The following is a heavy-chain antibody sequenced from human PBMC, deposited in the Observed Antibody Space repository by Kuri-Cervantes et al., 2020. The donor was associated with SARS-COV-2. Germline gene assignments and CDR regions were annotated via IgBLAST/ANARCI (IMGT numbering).Heavy chain of an antibody. CDR2: IWYDGSNK. Sequence: GESLKISCAASGFTFSSYGMHWVRQAPGKGLEWVAVIWYDGSNKYYADSVKGRFTVSRDNSKNTLYSQMDRLRGEDTAVYYCARDGLLIAVADSGARDHFDHWGQGNRVTRSS. D-gene: IGHD6-13*01. CDR1: GFTFSSYG. J-gene: IGHJ4*02. CDR3: ARDGLLIAVADSGARDHFDH. V-gene: IGHV3-33*01.